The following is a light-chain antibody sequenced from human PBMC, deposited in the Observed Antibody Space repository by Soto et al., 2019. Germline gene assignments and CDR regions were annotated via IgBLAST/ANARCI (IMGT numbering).Light chain of an antibody. V-gene: IGKV3-15*01. CDR1: QSVDTN. CDR2: SAS. Sequence: EVVMTQSPATLSVSPGDRATLSCRASQSVDTNVVWYQQKPGQPPRLLVHSASIRATGVPARFTGIGSGADFTLTISGLQSDDFAIYYCQQYYKWPPYTFGQGTRLQIK. J-gene: IGKJ2*01. CDR3: QQYYKWPPYT.